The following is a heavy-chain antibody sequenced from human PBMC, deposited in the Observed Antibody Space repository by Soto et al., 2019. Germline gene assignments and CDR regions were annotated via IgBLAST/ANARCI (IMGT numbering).Heavy chain of an antibody. D-gene: IGHD6-13*01. CDR1: GGSISSYY. J-gene: IGHJ3*02. CDR3: ARQRPIAAAPIDAFDI. Sequence: QVQLQESGPGLVKPSETLSLTCTVSGGSISSYYWSWIRQPPGKGLEWIGYIYYSGSTNYNPSLKCRVTISVDTSKNQFSVKLSSVTAADTAVYYCARQRPIAAAPIDAFDIWGQGTMVTVSS. V-gene: IGHV4-59*08. CDR2: IYYSGST.